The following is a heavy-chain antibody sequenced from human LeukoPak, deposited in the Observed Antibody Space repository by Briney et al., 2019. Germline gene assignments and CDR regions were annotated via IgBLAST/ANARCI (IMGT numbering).Heavy chain of an antibody. J-gene: IGHJ4*02. D-gene: IGHD2-15*01. V-gene: IGHV5-51*01. CDR2: IYPGDSDT. CDR3: ARRGGTGHFDY. Sequence: GESLKTSCKSSGYSFSSYWIGWVRQMPGKGLEWMGIIYPGDSDTRYSPSFQGQVSISADESLSTAYLQWSSLKDSDTAIYYCARRGGTGHFDYWGQGILVTVSS. CDR1: GYSFSSYW.